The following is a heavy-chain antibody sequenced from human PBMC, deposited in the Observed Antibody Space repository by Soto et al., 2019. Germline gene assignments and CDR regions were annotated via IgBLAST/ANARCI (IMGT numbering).Heavy chain of an antibody. Sequence: QVQLVQSGAEVKKPGSSVKVSCKASGGTFSSYTISWVRQAPGQRLEWMGRIIPILGIANYEQKFQGRVTITADKSTSTAYMELSSLRSEDTAVYYCAIERHYYGSGSYYEYWGQGTLVTVSS. D-gene: IGHD3-10*01. V-gene: IGHV1-69*08. CDR1: GGTFSSYT. CDR2: IIPILGIA. J-gene: IGHJ4*02. CDR3: AIERHYYGSGSYYEY.